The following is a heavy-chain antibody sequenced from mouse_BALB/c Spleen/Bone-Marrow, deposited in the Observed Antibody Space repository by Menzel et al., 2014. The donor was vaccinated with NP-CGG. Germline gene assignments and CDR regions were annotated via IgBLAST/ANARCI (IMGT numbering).Heavy chain of an antibody. CDR1: GFDFSRYW. V-gene: IGHV4-1*02. CDR2: INPDSSTI. D-gene: IGHD1-1*01. J-gene: IGHJ1*01. Sequence: EVQLVESGGGLVQPGGSLKLSCAASGFDFSRYWMSWVRQVPGKGLEWIGEINPDSSTINYTPSLKDKFIISRDNAKNTLYLQMNKVRSEDTALYYCARLNYYGNLFVWGAGTTVTVSS. CDR3: ARLNYYGNLFV.